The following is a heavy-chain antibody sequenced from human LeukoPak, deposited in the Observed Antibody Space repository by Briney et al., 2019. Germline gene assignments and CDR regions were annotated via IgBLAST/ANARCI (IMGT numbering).Heavy chain of an antibody. Sequence: GGSLRLSCAASGFTFSNYAMSWVRQAPGKGLERVSSISGAGSSTYSADSVKGRFTISRDNSKNTLYLQMNSLRAEDTAVYYCARDLDDYNALPPFFQHWGQGTLVTVSS. D-gene: IGHD5-24*01. V-gene: IGHV3-23*01. CDR3: ARDLDDYNALPPFFQH. CDR1: GFTFSNYA. J-gene: IGHJ1*01. CDR2: ISGAGSST.